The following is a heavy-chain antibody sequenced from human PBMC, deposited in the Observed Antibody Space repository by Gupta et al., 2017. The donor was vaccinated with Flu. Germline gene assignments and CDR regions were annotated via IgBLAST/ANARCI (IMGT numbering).Heavy chain of an antibody. CDR1: GFTVSSNY. D-gene: IGHD6-13*01. V-gene: IGHV3-53*02. J-gene: IGHJ3*02. CDR3: ARAYSSSPPAHAFDI. Sequence: EVQLVETGGGLIQPGGSLRLSCAASGFTVSSNYMSWVRQAPGKGLEWVSVIYSGGSTYYADSVKGRFTISRDNSKNTLYLQMNSLRAEDTAGYYCARAYSSSPPAHAFDIWGQGTMVTVSS. CDR2: IYSGGST.